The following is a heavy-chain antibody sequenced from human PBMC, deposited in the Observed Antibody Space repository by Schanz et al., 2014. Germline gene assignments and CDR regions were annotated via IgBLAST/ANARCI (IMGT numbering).Heavy chain of an antibody. Sequence: EVHLVESGGGLVQPGGSLRLSCAASGITFSSHSFNWVRQAPGKGLEWISYITYNGGTIYYADSVKGRFTISRDNAKISLFLQLNSLRADDTAVYYCARNRGSGGQNWYFDLWGRGTLVTVSS. CDR2: ITYNGGTI. CDR3: ARNRGSGGQNWYFDL. D-gene: IGHD1-26*01. J-gene: IGHJ2*01. CDR1: GITFSSHS. V-gene: IGHV3-48*01.